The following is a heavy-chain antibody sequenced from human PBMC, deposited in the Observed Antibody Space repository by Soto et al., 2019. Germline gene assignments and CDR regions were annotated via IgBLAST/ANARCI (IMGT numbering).Heavy chain of an antibody. D-gene: IGHD3-10*01. CDR2: IIPIFGTA. Sequence: ASVKVSCKASGGTFSSYAISWVRQAPGQGLEWMGGIIPIFGTANYAQKFQGRVTITADESTSTAYMELSSLRSEDTAVYYCARLDFYGSGSYYNGRRKKNWFDPWGQGTLVTVSS. CDR3: ARLDFYGSGSYYNGRRKKNWFDP. V-gene: IGHV1-69*13. CDR1: GGTFSSYA. J-gene: IGHJ5*02.